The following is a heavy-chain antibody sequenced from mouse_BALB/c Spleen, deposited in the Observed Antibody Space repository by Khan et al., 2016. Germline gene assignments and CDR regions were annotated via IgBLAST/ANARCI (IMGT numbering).Heavy chain of an antibody. CDR3: ATGSPGYWYYFDY. Sequence: VQLKESGPDLVKPSQSLSLTCTVTGYSITSHYTWHWIRHFPGNKLEWMGYINYSGSTNYNPSLKSRFSITRDTSKNQFFLQLSSVTADDTATYYCATGSPGYWYYFDYWGQGTTLTVSS. J-gene: IGHJ2*01. CDR2: INYSGST. V-gene: IGHV3-1*02. D-gene: IGHD3-1*01. CDR1: GYSITSHYT.